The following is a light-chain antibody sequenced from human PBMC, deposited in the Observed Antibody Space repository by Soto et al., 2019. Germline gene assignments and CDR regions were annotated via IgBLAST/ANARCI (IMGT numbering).Light chain of an antibody. CDR3: AAWYDSLNGLYV. Sequence: QSSLDQPRSVSGSPGQSFPISCTGTISDVVTHNSVSWHQHHPGKAPKLMIYDDNKRPSGVPDLFACTKSSTSSSLTISGVQSEDEADYYCAAWYDSLNGLYVFGTGTKVTVL. CDR1: ISDVVTHNS. CDR2: DDN. V-gene: IGLV2-11*01. J-gene: IGLJ1*01.